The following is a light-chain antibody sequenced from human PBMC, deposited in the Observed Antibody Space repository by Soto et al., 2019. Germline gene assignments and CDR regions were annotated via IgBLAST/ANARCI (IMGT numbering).Light chain of an antibody. CDR3: QQYNIWPLT. CDR2: GAS. J-gene: IGKJ5*01. V-gene: IGKV3-15*01. CDR1: QSVSSN. Sequence: EIVMTQSPAALSVSPGERATLSCRASQSVSSNLAWYQQKPGQAPRLLIYGASTRATGIPARFSGSGSGTEFTLTISSLQSEDFAVYYCQQYNIWPLTFGQGTRLEMK.